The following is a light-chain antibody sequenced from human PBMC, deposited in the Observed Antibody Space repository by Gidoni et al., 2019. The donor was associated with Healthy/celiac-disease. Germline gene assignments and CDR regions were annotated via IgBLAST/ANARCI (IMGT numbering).Light chain of an antibody. CDR1: QRVSSN. J-gene: IGKJ4*01. CDR3: QQYNNWPPEVT. Sequence: EIVMTQSPATLSVSPGERATLSCRASQRVSSNLACYQQKPGQAPRLLIYGASTRATGIPARFSGSGSGTEFTLTISSLQSEDFSVYYCQQYNNWPPEVTFGGGTKVEIK. CDR2: GAS. V-gene: IGKV3-15*01.